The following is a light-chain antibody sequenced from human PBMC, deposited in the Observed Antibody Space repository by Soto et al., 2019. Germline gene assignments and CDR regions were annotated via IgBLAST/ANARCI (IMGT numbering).Light chain of an antibody. CDR3: QQYGRSLWT. J-gene: IGKJ1*01. Sequence: LTKSDGNLSLSPGERSTLSSMSSQSVSNNYLAWYQQKPGQAPRLLIYEASSSATGTPDRFSGSGSGTDFTLTISRLDPEDFAVYYCQQYGRSLWTFGQGTKVDIK. CDR1: QSVSNNY. V-gene: IGKV3-20*01. CDR2: EAS.